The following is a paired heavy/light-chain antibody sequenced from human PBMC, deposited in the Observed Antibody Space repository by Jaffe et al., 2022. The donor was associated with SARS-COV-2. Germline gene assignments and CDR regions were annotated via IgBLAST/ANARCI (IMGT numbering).Heavy chain of an antibody. D-gene: IGHD6-13*01. Sequence: EEQLVESGGGLVQPGGSLRLSCAVSGFTFSIHFMDWVRQTPGKELEWVGRIKDKPNNYAREYAASVKGRFTISRDDSKNSLFLEMDGLKTEDTAVYYCARAGYGKGYDRWGQGTLVTVSS. CDR2: IKDKPNNYAR. J-gene: IGHJ5*02. V-gene: IGHV3-72*01. CDR3: ARAGYGKGYDR. CDR1: GFTFSIHF.
Light chain of an antibody. CDR3: QQYYSSPYT. CDR2: WAS. Sequence: DIVMTQSPDSLAVSLGERATINCRSSQNVLYRPDNNEYLSWYQQKPGQPPKLLVYWASIRESGVPDRFSGSGSGTDFTLTIDRLQAEDVAVYYCQQYYSSPYTFGQGTKLEIK. CDR1: QNVLYRPDNNEY. J-gene: IGKJ2*01. V-gene: IGKV4-1*01.